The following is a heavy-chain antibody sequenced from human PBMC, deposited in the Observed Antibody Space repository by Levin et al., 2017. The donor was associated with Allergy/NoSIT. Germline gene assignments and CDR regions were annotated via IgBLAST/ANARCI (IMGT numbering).Heavy chain of an antibody. CDR2: ISSSSSYI. CDR3: ARDLPRDSSSWYFVY. J-gene: IGHJ4*02. CDR1: GFTFSSYS. V-gene: IGHV3-21*01. Sequence: LSLTCAASGFTFSSYSMNWVRQAPGKGLEWVSSISSSSSYIYYADSVKGRFTISRDNAKNSLYLQMNSLRAEDTAVYYCARDLPRDSSSWYFVYWGQGTLVTVSS. D-gene: IGHD6-13*01.